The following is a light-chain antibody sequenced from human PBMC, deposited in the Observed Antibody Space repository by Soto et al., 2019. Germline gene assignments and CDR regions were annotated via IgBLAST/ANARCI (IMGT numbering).Light chain of an antibody. CDR1: QSLLHRDGETY. V-gene: IGKV2D-29*01. J-gene: IGKJ4*01. CDR2: EVS. CDR3: MQSIQPSPT. Sequence: DIVMTQTPLSLSVTPGQPASISCKSSQSLLHRDGETYLSWYVQKPGQPPQLLIYEVSNRLFVVVDRFIGSSSGTDFSLKSIRVEAEEVGVYYCMQSIQPSPTFGGGTKVEIK.